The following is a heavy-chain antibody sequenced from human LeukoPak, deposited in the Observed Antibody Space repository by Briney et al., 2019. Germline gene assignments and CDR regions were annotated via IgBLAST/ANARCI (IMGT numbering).Heavy chain of an antibody. J-gene: IGHJ6*03. CDR2: INPNSGGT. V-gene: IGHV1-2*02. Sequence: ASVKVSCKASGYTFTSYYMHWVRQAPGQGLEWMGWINPNSGGTNYAQNFQGRVTMTRDTSISTAYMDLSSLISDDTAIYYCARANRGSQLHFYYYMDVWGGGTTVTVSS. CDR3: ARANRGSQLHFYYYMDV. D-gene: IGHD1-26*01. CDR1: GYTFTSYY.